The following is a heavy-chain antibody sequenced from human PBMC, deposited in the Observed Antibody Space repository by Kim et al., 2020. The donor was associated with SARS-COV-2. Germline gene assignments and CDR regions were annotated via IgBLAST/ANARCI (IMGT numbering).Heavy chain of an antibody. CDR2: IYSGGSST. V-gene: IGHV3-23*03. CDR3: AKDRVDAFDI. Sequence: GGSLRLSCAASGFTFSSYAMSWVRQAPGKGLEWVSVIYSGGSSTYYADSVKGRFTISRDNSKNTLYLQMNSLRAEDTAVYYCAKDRVDAFDIWGQGTMVTVSS. CDR1: GFTFSSYA. J-gene: IGHJ3*02.